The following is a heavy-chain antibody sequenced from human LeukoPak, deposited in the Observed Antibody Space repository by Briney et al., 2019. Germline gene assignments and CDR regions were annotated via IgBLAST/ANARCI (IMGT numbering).Heavy chain of an antibody. CDR2: ISYDGSNK. Sequence: GGSLRLSCAASGFTFSSYAMHWVRQAPGKGLEWVAVISYDGSNKYYADSVKGRFTISRDNSKNTLYLQMNTLRADDAAVYYCAKDHGSSDWYYFDYWGQGTLVTVSS. CDR1: GFTFSSYA. CDR3: AKDHGSSDWYYFDY. J-gene: IGHJ4*02. V-gene: IGHV3-30*04. D-gene: IGHD6-13*01.